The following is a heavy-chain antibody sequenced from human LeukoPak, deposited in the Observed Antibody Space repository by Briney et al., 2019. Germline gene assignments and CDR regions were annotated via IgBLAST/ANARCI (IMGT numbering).Heavy chain of an antibody. CDR1: GYTFSSYA. CDR2: ISGSGGST. D-gene: IGHD6-19*01. CDR3: ANAGIAVAGTDY. Sequence: GGSLRLSCAASGYTFSSYAMSWVRQAPGKGLEWVSAISGSGGSTYYADSVKGRFTISRDNSKNTLYLQMNSLRAEDTAVYYCANAGIAVAGTDYWGQGSLVTVSS. V-gene: IGHV3-23*01. J-gene: IGHJ4*02.